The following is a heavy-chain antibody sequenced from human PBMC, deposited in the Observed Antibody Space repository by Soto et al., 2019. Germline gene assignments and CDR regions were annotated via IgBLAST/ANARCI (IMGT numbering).Heavy chain of an antibody. CDR1: GFTFSTYW. CDR3: GRARWVSVGGDY. V-gene: IGHV3-7*05. D-gene: IGHD2-2*01. J-gene: IGHJ4*02. CDR2: IKQDGSEK. Sequence: EVQLVESGGGLVQPGGSLRLSCAASGFTFSTYWMTWVRQAPGKGLEWVANIKQDGSEKYYVDSVKGRFIISRDNAKNSVYRQLNSLRAEDTAMYYCGRARWVSVGGDYWGQGTLVTVSS.